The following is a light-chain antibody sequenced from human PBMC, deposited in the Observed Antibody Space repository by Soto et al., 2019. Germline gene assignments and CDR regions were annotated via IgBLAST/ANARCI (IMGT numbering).Light chain of an antibody. CDR3: SSYTGTNTLYV. CDR2: DVS. Sequence: QSALTQPASVSGSPGQSITISCTGTSSDIGAYNLVSWYQQHPGKAPKLMIYDVSIRPSGISNRFSGSKSGNTASLAISGLQAEDEADYYCSSYTGTNTLYVFGTGTKVTVL. J-gene: IGLJ1*01. V-gene: IGLV2-14*03. CDR1: SSDIGAYNL.